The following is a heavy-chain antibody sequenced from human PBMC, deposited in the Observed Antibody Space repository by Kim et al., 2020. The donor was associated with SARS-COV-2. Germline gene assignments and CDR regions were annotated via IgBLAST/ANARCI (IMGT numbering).Heavy chain of an antibody. CDR3: ARDHPFGPIRYYGSGNHQPYYYYGMDV. CDR2: IIPILGIA. D-gene: IGHD3-10*01. Sequence: SVKVSCKASGGTFSSYAISWVRQAPGQGLEWMGRIIPILGIANYAQKFQGRVTITADKSTSTAYMELSSLRSEDTAVYYCARDHPFGPIRYYGSGNHQPYYYYGMDVWGQGTTVTVSS. CDR1: GGTFSSYA. J-gene: IGHJ6*02. V-gene: IGHV1-69*04.